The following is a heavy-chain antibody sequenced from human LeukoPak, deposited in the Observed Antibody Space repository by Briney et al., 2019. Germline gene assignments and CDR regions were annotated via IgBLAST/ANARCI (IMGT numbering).Heavy chain of an antibody. CDR3: ARLGYSGSRRYYYYYYMDV. CDR1: GYTLTELS. Sequence: ASVKVSCKVSGYTLTELSMHWVRQAPGKGLEWMGRFDPEDGETIYAQKFQGRVTMTADTSTDTAYMELSSLRSEDTAVYYCARLGYSGSRRYYYYYYMDVWGKGTTVTISS. CDR2: FDPEDGET. V-gene: IGHV1-24*01. J-gene: IGHJ6*03. D-gene: IGHD1-26*01.